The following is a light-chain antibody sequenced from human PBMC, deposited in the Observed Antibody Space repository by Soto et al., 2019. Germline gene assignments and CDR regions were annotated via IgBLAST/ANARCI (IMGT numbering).Light chain of an antibody. CDR3: QQRSNWPQYT. Sequence: EIGLTQSPATLSLSPGERATLSCRASQSVSSYLAWYQQKPGQAPRLLIYDASNRSTGIPARFSGSGSRTDVTLTISSLAPEDFAVYYCQQRSNWPQYTFGQGTELEIK. V-gene: IGKV3-11*01. J-gene: IGKJ2*01. CDR2: DAS. CDR1: QSVSSY.